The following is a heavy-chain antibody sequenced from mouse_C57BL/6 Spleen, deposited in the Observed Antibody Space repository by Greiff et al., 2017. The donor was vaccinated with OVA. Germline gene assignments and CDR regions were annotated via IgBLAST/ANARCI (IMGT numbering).Heavy chain of an antibody. CDR1: GFNIKDYY. V-gene: IGHV14-2*01. D-gene: IGHD2-1*01. J-gene: IGHJ2*01. CDR2: IDPEAGET. Sequence: EVQLQQSGAELVKPGASVKLSCTASGFNIKDYYMHWVKQRTEQGLEWIGRIDPEAGETKYAPKFQGKATITPDTSSKTAYLQLSSLTSEDTAVYYCARDGNYYFDNWGQGTTLTVSS. CDR3: ARDGNYYFDN.